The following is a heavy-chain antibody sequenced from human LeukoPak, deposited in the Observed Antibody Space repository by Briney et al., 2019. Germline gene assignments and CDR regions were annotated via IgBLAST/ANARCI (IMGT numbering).Heavy chain of an antibody. Sequence: PGGSLRLSCAASGFTFSSCWMSWVRQAPGKGLEWVANIKQDGSEKYYVDSVKGRFTISRDNAKNSLYLRMNSLRAEDTAVYYCARDSPNCGGDCYYFDYWGQGTLVTVSS. D-gene: IGHD2-21*02. J-gene: IGHJ4*02. CDR2: IKQDGSEK. V-gene: IGHV3-7*01. CDR3: ARDSPNCGGDCYYFDY. CDR1: GFTFSSCW.